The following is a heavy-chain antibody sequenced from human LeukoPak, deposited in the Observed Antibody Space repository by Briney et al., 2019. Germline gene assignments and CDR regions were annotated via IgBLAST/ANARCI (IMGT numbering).Heavy chain of an antibody. CDR1: GGSISSGSYY. CDR3: AAEEWVYDYVWGSYRYQDY. Sequence: PSQTLSLTCTVSGGSISSGSYYWSWIRQPAGKGLEWIGRIYTSGSTNYNPSLKSRITISVDTSKNQFSLKLSSVTAADTAVYYCAAEEWVYDYVWGSYRYQDYWGQGTLVTVSS. CDR2: IYTSGST. J-gene: IGHJ4*02. V-gene: IGHV4-61*02. D-gene: IGHD3-16*02.